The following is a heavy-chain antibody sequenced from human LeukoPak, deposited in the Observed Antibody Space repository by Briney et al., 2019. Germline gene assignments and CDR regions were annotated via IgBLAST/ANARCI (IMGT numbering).Heavy chain of an antibody. J-gene: IGHJ4*02. D-gene: IGHD6-13*01. CDR2: ISSSSSYI. CDR3: ASVIAAAGNDY. Sequence: GGSLRLSCAASGFTFSSYEMDWVRQAPGKGLEWVSSISSSSSYIYYADSVKGRFTISRDNAKNSLYLQMNSLRAEDTAVYYCASVIAAAGNDYWGQGTLVTVSS. V-gene: IGHV3-21*01. CDR1: GFTFSSYE.